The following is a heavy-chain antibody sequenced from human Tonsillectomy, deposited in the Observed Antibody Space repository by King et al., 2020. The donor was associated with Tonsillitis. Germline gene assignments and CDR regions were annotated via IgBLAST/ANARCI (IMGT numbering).Heavy chain of an antibody. Sequence: VQLVESGGGLVQPGGSLKLSCAASGFTFSGSAMHWVRQASGKGLEWVGRIRSKANSYATAYAASVKGRFTISRDDSKNTAYLQMNSLKTEDTAVYYCTIPDSSGGSCYSSYWGQGTLVTVSS. CDR1: GFTFSGSA. D-gene: IGHD2-15*01. V-gene: IGHV3-73*02. J-gene: IGHJ4*02. CDR2: IRSKANSYAT. CDR3: TIPDSSGGSCYSSY.